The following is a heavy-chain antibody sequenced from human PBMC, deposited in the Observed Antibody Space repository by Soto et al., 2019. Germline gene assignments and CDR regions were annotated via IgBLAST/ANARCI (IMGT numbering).Heavy chain of an antibody. J-gene: IGHJ6*02. CDR3: ARLQGIAARPGADYYGMDV. CDR1: GYSFTSYW. V-gene: IGHV5-51*01. Sequence: PGASLKISCKGSGYSFTSYWIGWVRQLPGKGLEWRGIIYPGDSDTRYSPSFQGQVTISADKSISTAYLQWSSLKASDTAMYYCARLQGIAARPGADYYGMDVWGQGTTVTVSS. CDR2: IYPGDSDT. D-gene: IGHD6-6*01.